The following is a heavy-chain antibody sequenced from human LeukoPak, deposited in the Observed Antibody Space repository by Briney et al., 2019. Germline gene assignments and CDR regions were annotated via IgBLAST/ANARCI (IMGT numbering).Heavy chain of an antibody. CDR1: GGTFSSYA. CDR2: INPSGGRT. J-gene: IGHJ6*02. V-gene: IGHV1-46*01. CDR3: ARGRGSSSLGSYYYGLDV. D-gene: IGHD3-3*01. Sequence: GSSVKVSCKASGGTFSSYAISWVRQAPGQGLEWLGVINPSGGRTYYAEKFQGRVTLTRDTATSTVYMEVISLRSEDTALYYCARGRGSSSLGSYYYGLDVWGQGTTVTVSS.